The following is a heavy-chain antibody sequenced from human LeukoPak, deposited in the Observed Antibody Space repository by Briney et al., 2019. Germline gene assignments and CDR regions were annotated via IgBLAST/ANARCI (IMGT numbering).Heavy chain of an antibody. CDR3: ARLVPRRSGSYFFY. CDR1: GFTFSSYW. D-gene: IGHD1-26*01. Sequence: PGGSLRLSCAASGFTFSSYWMSWLRQAPGKGLEWVANIKQDGSEKYYVDSVKGRFTISRDNAKNSLYLQMNSLRAEDTAVYYCARLVPRRSGSYFFYWGEGTLVTVSS. CDR2: IKQDGSEK. J-gene: IGHJ4*02. V-gene: IGHV3-7*01.